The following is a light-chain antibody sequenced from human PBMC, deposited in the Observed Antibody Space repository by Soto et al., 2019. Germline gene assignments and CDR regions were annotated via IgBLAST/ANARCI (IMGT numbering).Light chain of an antibody. CDR3: QQYYAWPRT. CDR2: GAV. Sequence: EIVMTQSPVTLSVSPGERATLSCRASQSVGGDLAWYQQLPGQAPRLLIYGAVTRATGVAARFSGGGSGTEFTLTVDSLQSEDLAIYYCQQYYAWPRTFGQGTKLEI. CDR1: QSVGGD. J-gene: IGKJ2*01. V-gene: IGKV3-15*01.